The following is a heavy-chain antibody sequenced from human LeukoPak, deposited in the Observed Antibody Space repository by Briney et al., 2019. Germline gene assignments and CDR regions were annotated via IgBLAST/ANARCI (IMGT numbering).Heavy chain of an antibody. CDR1: GFTFDDYA. CDR2: ISWNSGSI. Sequence: GGSLRLSCAASGFTFDDYAMHWVRQAPGKGLEWVSGISWNSGSIGYADSVKGRFTISRDNAKNSLYLQMNSLRAEDTALYYCAKGGYSNYEGWFDPWGQGTLATVSS. CDR3: AKGGYSNYEGWFDP. D-gene: IGHD4-11*01. J-gene: IGHJ5*02. V-gene: IGHV3-9*01.